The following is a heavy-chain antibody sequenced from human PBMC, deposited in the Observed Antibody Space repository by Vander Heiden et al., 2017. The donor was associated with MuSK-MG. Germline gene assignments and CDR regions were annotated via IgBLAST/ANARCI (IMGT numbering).Heavy chain of an antibody. CDR1: GGPISSGSYY. V-gene: IGHV4-39*01. CDR3: ARHREMATFDY. Sequence: QLQLQESGPGLVKPSETLSLTCTVSGGPISSGSYYWGWSRQPPGKGLGWIGSIYYSGSTYYNPSLKSRVTISVDTSKNQFSLKLSSVTAADTAVYYCARHREMATFDYCGQGTLVTVSS. D-gene: IGHD5-12*01. CDR2: IYYSGST. J-gene: IGHJ4*02.